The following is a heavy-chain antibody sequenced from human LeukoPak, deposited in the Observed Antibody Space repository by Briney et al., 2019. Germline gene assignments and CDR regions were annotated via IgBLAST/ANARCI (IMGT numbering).Heavy chain of an antibody. Sequence: ASVKVSCKASGYTFTGYYIHWVRQAPGQGLEWMGWINPNSGNTNYAQKFQGRVTMTRDTFISTAYMEQSSLRSDDTAVYYCAREWAWAIYSDYYYYMDVWGRGTTVTVSS. J-gene: IGHJ6*03. CDR3: AREWAWAIYSDYYYYMDV. D-gene: IGHD4-11*01. V-gene: IGHV1-2*02. CDR1: GYTFTGYY. CDR2: INPNSGNT.